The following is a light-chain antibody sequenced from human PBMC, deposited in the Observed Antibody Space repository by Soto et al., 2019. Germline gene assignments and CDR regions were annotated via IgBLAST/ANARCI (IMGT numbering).Light chain of an antibody. CDR3: QQCNAYPYT. J-gene: IGKJ2*01. V-gene: IGKV1-5*01. CDR2: DAS. Sequence: DIQMTQSPSTLSASVGDRVIITCRARQTISRWLAWYQQKPGKAPKLLIHDASSLESGVPSRFSGSGSGGEFTLTISSLQPDDSATYYCQQCNAYPYTFGQGTKLEIK. CDR1: QTISRW.